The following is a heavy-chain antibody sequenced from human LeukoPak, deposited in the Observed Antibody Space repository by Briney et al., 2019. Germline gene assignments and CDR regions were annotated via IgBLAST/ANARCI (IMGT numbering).Heavy chain of an antibody. CDR3: ASAVYDFWSGYQDY. J-gene: IGHJ4*02. D-gene: IGHD3-3*01. CDR1: GGSISSSSYY. V-gene: IGHV4-39*07. CDR2: INHSGST. Sequence: SETLSLTCTVSGGSISSSSYYWGWIRQPPGKGLEWIREINHSGSTNYNPSLKSRVTISVDTSKNQFSLKLSSVTAADTAVYYCASAVYDFWSGYQDYWGQGTLVTVSS.